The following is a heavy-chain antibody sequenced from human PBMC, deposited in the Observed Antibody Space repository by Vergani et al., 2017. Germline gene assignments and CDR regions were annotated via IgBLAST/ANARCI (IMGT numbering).Heavy chain of an antibody. J-gene: IGHJ6*02. D-gene: IGHD2-21*01. CDR3: AKARDPNCKGGNCYSYYYGLDL. V-gene: IGHV3-30-3*01. Sequence: QVQLVESGGGVVQPGRSLRLSCVASGFTFNTYAVHWVRQTPGKGLDWVALISYDGSNKDYADSVKGRFTISRDNSKNTLYLQMNSLRPEDTAVYYCAKARDPNCKGGNCYSYYYGLDLWGQGTTVTVSS. CDR2: ISYDGSNK. CDR1: GFTFNTYA.